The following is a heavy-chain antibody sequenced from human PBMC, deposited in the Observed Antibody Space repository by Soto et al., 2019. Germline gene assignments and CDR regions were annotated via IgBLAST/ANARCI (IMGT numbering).Heavy chain of an antibody. Sequence: QVQLVQSGAEVKKPGSSVKVSCKASGGSLSNYGISWVRQAPGQGLEWMGAISPVFGTPNYAQKFQDRVTITADESTTTVYMEVRSLTSEDTAVYYCARGDATKIVVTTYYAMDVWGQGTTVTVSS. D-gene: IGHD3-22*01. CDR1: GGSLSNYG. V-gene: IGHV1-69*12. J-gene: IGHJ6*02. CDR3: ARGDATKIVVTTYYAMDV. CDR2: ISPVFGTP.